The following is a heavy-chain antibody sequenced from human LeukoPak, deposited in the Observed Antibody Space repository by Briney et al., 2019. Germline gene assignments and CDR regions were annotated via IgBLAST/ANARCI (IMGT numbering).Heavy chain of an antibody. V-gene: IGHV1-2*02. D-gene: IGHD2-2*01. CDR3: ARGMGVLVPAATWFDP. J-gene: IGHJ5*02. CDR2: INPNSGGT. Sequence: GASVKVSCTASGYTFIAYYMHWVRQAPGQGLEWMGWINPNSGGTNYAQKFQGRVTMTRDTSISTAYMDLSRLRSDGTAVYYCARGMGVLVPAATWFDPWGQGTLVTVSS. CDR1: GYTFIAYY.